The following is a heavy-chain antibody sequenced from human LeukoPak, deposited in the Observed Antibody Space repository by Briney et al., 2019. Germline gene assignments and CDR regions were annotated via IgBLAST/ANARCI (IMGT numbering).Heavy chain of an antibody. CDR2: ISYDGSNK. V-gene: IGHV3-30*18. CDR3: AKDQEYCSGGSCSFGCMDV. Sequence: PGGSLRLSCAASGFTFSSYGMHWVRQAPGKGLEWVAVISYDGSNKYYADSVKGRFTISRDNSKNTLYLQMNSLRAEDTAVYYCAKDQEYCSGGSCSFGCMDVWGQGTTVTVSS. J-gene: IGHJ6*02. D-gene: IGHD2-15*01. CDR1: GFTFSSYG.